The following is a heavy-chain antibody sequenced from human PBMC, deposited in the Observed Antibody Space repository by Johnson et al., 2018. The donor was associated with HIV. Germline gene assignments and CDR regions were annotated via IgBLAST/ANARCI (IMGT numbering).Heavy chain of an antibody. V-gene: IGHV3-13*01. Sequence: VQLVESGGGVVRPGGSLRLSCAASGFTFSSYDMHWVRQATGKGLEWVSAIGTAGDTYYPGSVKGRFSISGDDSQNTLYLEMTDLRTEDTAVYYCATHGALISGVDAFDIWGQGTMVTVSS. CDR1: GFTFSSYD. CDR3: ATHGALISGVDAFDI. CDR2: IGTAGDT. D-gene: IGHD3-3*01. J-gene: IGHJ3*02.